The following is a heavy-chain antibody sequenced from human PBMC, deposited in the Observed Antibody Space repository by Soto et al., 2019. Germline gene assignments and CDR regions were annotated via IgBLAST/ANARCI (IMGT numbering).Heavy chain of an antibody. V-gene: IGHV3-23*01. D-gene: IGHD3-3*01. CDR2: ISGSGGST. CDR1: GFTFSSYA. CDR3: AKDRGSGYYTDYYYYMDV. Sequence: GGSLRLSCAASGFTFSSYAMSWVRQAPGKGLEWVSAISGSGGSTYYADSVKGRFTISRDNSKNTLYLQMNSLRAEDTAVYYCAKDRGSGYYTDYYYYMDVWGKGTTVTVS. J-gene: IGHJ6*03.